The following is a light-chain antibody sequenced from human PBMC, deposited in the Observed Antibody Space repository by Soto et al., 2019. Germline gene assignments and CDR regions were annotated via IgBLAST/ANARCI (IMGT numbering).Light chain of an antibody. CDR3: QQYNNWPRGLT. V-gene: IGKV3-15*01. CDR2: GAS. J-gene: IGKJ4*01. Sequence: EIVMTQSPATLSVSPGERATLSCRASQSIGRNLAWYQQKPGQAPRLLIFGASTRATGIAARFSGTGSGTEFTLTISGLQSEDFAVYYCQQYNNWPRGLTFGGGTKVEI. CDR1: QSIGRN.